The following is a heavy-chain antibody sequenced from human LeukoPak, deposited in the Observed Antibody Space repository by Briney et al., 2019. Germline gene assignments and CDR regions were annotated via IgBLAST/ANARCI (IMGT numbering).Heavy chain of an antibody. CDR2: IYYSGST. D-gene: IGHD2-15*01. CDR1: GGSISSYY. V-gene: IGHV4-59*08. CDR3: ARLLCSGGSCWVDY. Sequence: SETLSLTCPVSGGSISSYYWSWIRQPPGKGLEWIGYIYYSGSTNYNPSLKSRVTISVDTSKNQFSLKLSSVTAADTAVYYCARLLCSGGSCWVDYWGQGTLVTVSS. J-gene: IGHJ4*02.